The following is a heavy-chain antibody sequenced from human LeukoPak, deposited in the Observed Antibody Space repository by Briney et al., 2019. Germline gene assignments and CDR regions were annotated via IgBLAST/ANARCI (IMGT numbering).Heavy chain of an antibody. J-gene: IGHJ4*02. CDR3: AKDFRIGYSAHFDY. Sequence: PGGSLRLSCAASGFTFSNYAILWVRQAPGKGLEWVAVISYDGSSKNFADSVKGRFTISRDNSKNTLYLQMDSLRGEDTAVYYCAKDFRIGYSAHFDYWGQGALVTVSS. CDR2: ISYDGSSK. V-gene: IGHV3-30-3*01. D-gene: IGHD2-21*01. CDR1: GFTFSNYA.